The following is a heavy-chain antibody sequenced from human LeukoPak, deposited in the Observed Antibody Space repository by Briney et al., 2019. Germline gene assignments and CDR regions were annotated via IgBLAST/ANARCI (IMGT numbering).Heavy chain of an antibody. CDR3: ARQVVAVAGTGYFDY. V-gene: IGHV4-59*05. Sequence: NPSETLSLTCSVSGGSVSSYYWSWIRQSPGKGLEWIGSLYYSGSTYYNASLKSRGTISVDTSKNQFSLKLNSVTAADTAVYFCARQVVAVAGTGYFDYWGQGTLVTVSS. CDR1: GGSVSSYY. CDR2: LYYSGST. D-gene: IGHD6-19*01. J-gene: IGHJ4*02.